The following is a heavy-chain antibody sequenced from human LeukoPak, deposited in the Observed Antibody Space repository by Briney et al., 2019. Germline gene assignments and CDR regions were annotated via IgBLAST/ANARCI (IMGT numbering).Heavy chain of an antibody. Sequence: GGSLRLSCTASGFTFGDYAMSWVRQAPGKGMEWVGFIRSKAYGGTTEYAASVKGRFTISRDDSKSIAYLQMNSLKTEDTAVYYCRVLSGSKYYFDYWGQGTLVTVSS. V-gene: IGHV3-49*04. CDR2: IRSKAYGGTT. CDR1: GFTFGDYA. D-gene: IGHD5-12*01. CDR3: RVLSGSKYYFDY. J-gene: IGHJ4*02.